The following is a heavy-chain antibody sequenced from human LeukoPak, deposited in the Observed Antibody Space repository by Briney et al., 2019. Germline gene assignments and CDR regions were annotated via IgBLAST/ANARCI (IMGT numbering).Heavy chain of an antibody. V-gene: IGHV3-74*01. Sequence: GGSLRLSCAASGFTFSNYWMHWVRQVPGKGLVWVSRINVDGSVKSYADSVKGRFTISRDNAKNSLFLQTNSLRGEDTAVYYCARAPYSSGWSRLDYWGQGILVTVSS. D-gene: IGHD6-19*01. J-gene: IGHJ4*02. CDR3: ARAPYSSGWSRLDY. CDR1: GFTFSNYW. CDR2: INVDGSVK.